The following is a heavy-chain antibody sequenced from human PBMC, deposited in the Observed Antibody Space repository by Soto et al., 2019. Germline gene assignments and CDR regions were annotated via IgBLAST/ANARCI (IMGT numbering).Heavy chain of an antibody. Sequence: SVEVCCTASGGTFNTYASSWVRQATGQGLEWMGRIIPVFGILNYAQKFQGRVTITADKSTSTAYMELRSLRSDDTAVYYCAGGWFGEFVYYFDYWGQGTLVTVSS. CDR1: GGTFNTYA. CDR2: IIPVFGIL. V-gene: IGHV1-69*04. J-gene: IGHJ4*02. D-gene: IGHD3-10*01. CDR3: AGGWFGEFVYYFDY.